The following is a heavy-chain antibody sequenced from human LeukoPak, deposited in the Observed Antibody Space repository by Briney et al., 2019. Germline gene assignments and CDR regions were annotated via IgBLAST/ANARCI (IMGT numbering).Heavy chain of an antibody. Sequence: SGTLSLTCTVSGGSISSSTYYWGWIRQPPGKGLEWIGSIYYSGSTYYNPSLKSRVTISVDTSKNQFSLKLSSVTAADTAVYYCARPGGYYYDSSGYYFHYYMDVWGKGTTVIVSS. J-gene: IGHJ6*03. CDR1: GGSISSSTYY. CDR2: IYYSGST. V-gene: IGHV4-39*01. CDR3: ARPGGYYYDSSGYYFHYYMDV. D-gene: IGHD3-22*01.